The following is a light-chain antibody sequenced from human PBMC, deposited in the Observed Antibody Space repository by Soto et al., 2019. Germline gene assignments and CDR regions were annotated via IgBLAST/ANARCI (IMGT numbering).Light chain of an antibody. CDR1: QGIYNY. V-gene: IGKV1-27*01. Sequence: DIQMTQSPSSLSASVGDRVTITCRASQGIYNYLAWYQQKPGKAPKLLIYAASTLEAAVPSRFSGSGSGTDFTLTISSLQPEDVATYYCHKYNSALLTFGQGTRREIK. CDR2: AAS. CDR3: HKYNSALLT. J-gene: IGKJ5*01.